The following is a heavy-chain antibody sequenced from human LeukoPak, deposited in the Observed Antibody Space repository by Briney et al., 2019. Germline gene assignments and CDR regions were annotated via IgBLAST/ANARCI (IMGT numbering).Heavy chain of an antibody. CDR2: IYPVVSCP. Sequence: GESLKIPCKVSGYSFTSYCIGWVRQMPGKGRDWMEIIYPVVSCPTYTPSFQGQVTISVVKSINTAYLQSGSLQTSDTAVYYCGMSGDRVPLQDDVFDVWGQGTMVTVST. J-gene: IGHJ3*01. V-gene: IGHV5-51*01. CDR3: GMSGDRVPLQDDVFDV. CDR1: GYSFTSYC. D-gene: IGHD1-26*01.